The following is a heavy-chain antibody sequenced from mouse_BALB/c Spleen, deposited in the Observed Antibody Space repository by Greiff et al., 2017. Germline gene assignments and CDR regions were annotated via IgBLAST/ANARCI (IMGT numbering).Heavy chain of an antibody. J-gene: IGHJ1*01. D-gene: IGHD4-1*01. CDR2: INSNGGST. V-gene: IGHV5-6-3*01. Sequence: EVQVVESGGGLVQPGGSLKLSCAASGFTFSSYGMSWVRQTPDKRLELVATINSNGGSTYYPDSVKGRFTISRDNAKNTLYLQMSSLKSEDTAMYYWARELGRYFDVWGAGTTVTVSA. CDR1: GFTFSSYG. CDR3: ARELGRYFDV.